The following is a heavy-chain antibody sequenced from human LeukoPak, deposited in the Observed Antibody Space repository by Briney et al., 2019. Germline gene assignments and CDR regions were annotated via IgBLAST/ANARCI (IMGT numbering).Heavy chain of an antibody. CDR3: ARDSSGWCLFDY. Sequence: SETLSLTCTVSGGSISSSSYYWGWIRQPPGKGLEWIGSIYYSGSTYYNPSLKSRVTISVDTSKNQFSLKLSSVTAADTAVYYCARDSSGWCLFDYWGQGTLVTVSS. V-gene: IGHV4-39*02. CDR2: IYYSGST. D-gene: IGHD6-19*01. J-gene: IGHJ4*02. CDR1: GGSISSSSYY.